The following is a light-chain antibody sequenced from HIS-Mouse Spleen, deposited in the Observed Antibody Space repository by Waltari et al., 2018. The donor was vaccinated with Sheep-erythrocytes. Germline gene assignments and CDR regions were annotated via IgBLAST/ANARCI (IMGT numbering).Light chain of an antibody. V-gene: IGLV2-11*01. J-gene: IGLJ1*01. CDR3: CSYAGSYNHV. CDR1: SSDVGGYNY. CDR2: DVS. Sequence: QSALTQPRSVSGSPGQSVTISCTGTSSDVGGYNYVSWSQQHPGKAPKLMIYDVSNRPSGVPDRFSGSKAGNTASLTSSGLQAEDEADYYCCSYAGSYNHVFATGTKVTVL.